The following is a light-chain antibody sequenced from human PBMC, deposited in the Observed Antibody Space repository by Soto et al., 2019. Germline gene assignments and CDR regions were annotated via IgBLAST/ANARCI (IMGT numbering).Light chain of an antibody. CDR2: GAS. V-gene: IGKV3-20*01. CDR3: QQYDSSPRIT. Sequence: EIVLTQFPGTLSLSPGERATLSCRASQSVRSTYLAWYQQKPGQAPRLLIFGASSRASGIPDRFTGSGSGTDFTLTISRLEPEDFAVYYCQQYDSSPRITFGQGTRLEIK. J-gene: IGKJ5*01. CDR1: QSVRSTY.